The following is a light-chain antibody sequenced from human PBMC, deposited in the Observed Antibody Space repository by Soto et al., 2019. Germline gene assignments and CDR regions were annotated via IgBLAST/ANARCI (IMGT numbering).Light chain of an antibody. CDR1: QSVSSSY. V-gene: IGKV3-20*01. Sequence: EIVMTQSPATLSVSPGERATLSCRASQSVSSSYLAWYQQKPGQAPRLLIYGASSRATGIPDRFSGSGSGTDFTLTISRLEPEDFAVYYCQQYGSSPATFGPGTKVDIK. CDR2: GAS. CDR3: QQYGSSPAT. J-gene: IGKJ3*01.